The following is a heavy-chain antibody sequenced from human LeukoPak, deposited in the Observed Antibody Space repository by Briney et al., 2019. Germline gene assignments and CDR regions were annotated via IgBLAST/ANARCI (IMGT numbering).Heavy chain of an antibody. D-gene: IGHD3-10*01. Sequence: ASVKVSCKASGGTFSSYAISWVRQAPGQGLEWMGGIIPIFGTANYAQKFQGRVTITADESRSIVYMEVSSLRSEDTAVYYCAKDRGTVGWGQGTLVTVSS. CDR1: GGTFSSYA. J-gene: IGHJ4*02. CDR2: IIPIFGTA. V-gene: IGHV1-69*01. CDR3: AKDRGTVG.